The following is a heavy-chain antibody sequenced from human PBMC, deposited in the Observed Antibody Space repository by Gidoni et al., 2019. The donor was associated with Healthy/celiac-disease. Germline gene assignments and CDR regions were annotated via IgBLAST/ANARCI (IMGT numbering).Heavy chain of an antibody. J-gene: IGHJ3*02. V-gene: IGHV3-7*01. D-gene: IGHD3-22*01. CDR3: ARYYDSSGYYYANDAFDI. CDR1: GFPFSSYW. CDR2: IKQDGSEK. Sequence: EVQLVESGGGLVQPGGSLRLSCAASGFPFSSYWLSWVRQAPGKGLEWVANIKQDGSEKYYVDSVKGRFTISRDNAKNSLYLQMNSLRAEDTAVYYCARYYDSSGYYYANDAFDIWGQGTMVTVSS.